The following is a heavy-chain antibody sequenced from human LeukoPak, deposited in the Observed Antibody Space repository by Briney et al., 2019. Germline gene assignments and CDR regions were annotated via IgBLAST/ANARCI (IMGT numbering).Heavy chain of an antibody. CDR3: AKDQVGAPLFGY. CDR2: ISGSGSDT. V-gene: IGHV3-23*01. CDR1: GFTFDNYA. J-gene: IGHJ4*02. Sequence: GGSLRLSCAASGFTFDNYAMTWVRQAPGKGLEWVSAISGSGSDTYYADSVKGRFTISRDNSKNTLYLQMNSLRAEDTAVYYCAKDQVGAPLFGYWGQGTLVTVSS. D-gene: IGHD1-26*01.